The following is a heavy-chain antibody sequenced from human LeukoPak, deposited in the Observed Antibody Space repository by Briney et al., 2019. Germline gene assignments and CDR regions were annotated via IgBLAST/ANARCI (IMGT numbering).Heavy chain of an antibody. CDR1: GFTFSSYA. V-gene: IGHV3-23*01. CDR2: ISGTGGST. D-gene: IGHD1-26*01. J-gene: IGHJ4*02. Sequence: GGSLRLSCAASGFTFSSYAMNWVRQAPGKGLEWVSDISGTGGSTYYADSVKGRFTISRDNSKNTLSLQMNSLRAEDTAVYYCAKGDTTWELPHDYWGQGTLVTVSS. CDR3: AKGDTTWELPHDY.